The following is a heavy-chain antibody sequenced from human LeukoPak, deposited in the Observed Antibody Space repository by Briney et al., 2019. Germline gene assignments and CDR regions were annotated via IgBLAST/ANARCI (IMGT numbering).Heavy chain of an antibody. CDR2: INEDGSEA. J-gene: IGHJ4*02. Sequence: GGSLRLSCAASGFTLSNYWISWVRQAPGMGRKGVGNINEDGSEAYYVDSVKGRFTVSTDNAKNSLYLQMNNLRVEDTAVYYCVGDFSPRTADYWGQGTLVIVSS. CDR1: GFTLSNYW. CDR3: VGDFSPRTADY. D-gene: IGHD2-2*01. V-gene: IGHV3-7*01.